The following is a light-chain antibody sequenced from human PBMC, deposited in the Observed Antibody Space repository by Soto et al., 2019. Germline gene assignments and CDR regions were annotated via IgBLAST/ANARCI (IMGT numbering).Light chain of an antibody. J-gene: IGLJ2*01. Sequence: QSALTQPPSASGTPGQKVTISCSGSNSNIGGRNYVFWYRQLPGTAPKVLIYSNNQRPSGVPDRFSGSKSGTSASLAISGLRSEDEADYYCATWDDSLDGPVVFGGGTKLTVL. V-gene: IGLV1-47*02. CDR2: SNN. CDR3: ATWDDSLDGPVV. CDR1: NSNIGGRNY.